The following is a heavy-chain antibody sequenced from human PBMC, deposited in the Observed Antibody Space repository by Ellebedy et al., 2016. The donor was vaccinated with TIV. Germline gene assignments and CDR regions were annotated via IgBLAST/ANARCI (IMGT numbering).Heavy chain of an antibody. CDR1: GGSVSSARNY. J-gene: IGHJ4*02. V-gene: IGHV4-61*01. D-gene: IGHD4-23*01. Sequence: MPSETLSLTCTVSGGSVSSARNYWSWIRQPPGMGLEWIGYIYYSGSTNYNPSLQSRVTISVDPSKNQFSLQLTSLTAADTAVYDCARLGGNGLDCWGQGTLLTVSS. CDR3: ARLGGNGLDC. CDR2: IYYSGST.